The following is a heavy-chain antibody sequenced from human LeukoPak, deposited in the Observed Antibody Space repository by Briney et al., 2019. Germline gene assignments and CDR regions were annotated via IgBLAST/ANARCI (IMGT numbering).Heavy chain of an antibody. V-gene: IGHV4-39*01. CDR2: IYYSGNT. J-gene: IGHJ4*02. Sequence: SETLSLTCTVSGGSISSSSFSWGWIRQPPGKGLEWIGSIYYSGNTYYNPSLKSRVTISVDTSKNQFSLKLSSVTAADTAVYYCAKHAGAFYYFGYWGQGTLVTVSS. D-gene: IGHD1-26*01. CDR3: AKHAGAFYYFGY. CDR1: GGSISSSSFS.